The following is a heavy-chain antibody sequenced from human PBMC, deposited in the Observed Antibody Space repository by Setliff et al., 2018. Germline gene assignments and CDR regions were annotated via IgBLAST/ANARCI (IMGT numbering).Heavy chain of an antibody. CDR3: AREFVVISFVKNIHHHYGMDV. D-gene: IGHD2-21*01. CDR2: IYQSGNT. V-gene: IGHV4-38-2*02. J-gene: IGHJ6*02. CDR1: GYSIRSGYY. Sequence: KPSETLSLTCGVSGYSIRSGYYWGWVRQPPGKGLQWIGKIYQSGNTYYNPSLESRVTVSLDTSKNQFSLKLSSVSAADTAVYYCAREFVVISFVKNIHHHYGMDVWGQGTTVTVSS.